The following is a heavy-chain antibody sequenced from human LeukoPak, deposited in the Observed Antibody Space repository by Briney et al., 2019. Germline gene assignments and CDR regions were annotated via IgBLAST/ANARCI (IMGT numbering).Heavy chain of an antibody. D-gene: IGHD4-17*01. CDR2: IIPIFGTA. CDR3: ARVYGDGDYNINPQPYYYYYMDV. V-gene: IGHV1-69*13. Sequence: SVKVSCXASGGTFSSYAISWVRQAPGQGLEWMGGIIPIFGTANYAQKFQGRVTITADESTSTAYMELSSLRSEDTAVYYCARVYGDGDYNINPQPYYYYYMDVWGKGTTVTVSS. J-gene: IGHJ6*03. CDR1: GGTFSSYA.